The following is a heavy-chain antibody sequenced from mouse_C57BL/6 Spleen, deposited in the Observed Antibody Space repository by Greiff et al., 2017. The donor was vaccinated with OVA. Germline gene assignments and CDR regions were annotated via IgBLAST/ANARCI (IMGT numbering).Heavy chain of an antibody. J-gene: IGHJ4*01. V-gene: IGHV1-61*01. Sequence: VQLQQPGAELVRPGSSVKLSCKASGYTFTSYWMDWVKQRPGQGLEWIGNIYPSDSETHYNQKFKDKATLTVDKSSSTAYMQLSSLTSEDSAVYYCARGATEYAMDYWGQGTSVTVSS. CDR3: ARGATEYAMDY. D-gene: IGHD3-1*01. CDR2: IYPSDSET. CDR1: GYTFTSYW.